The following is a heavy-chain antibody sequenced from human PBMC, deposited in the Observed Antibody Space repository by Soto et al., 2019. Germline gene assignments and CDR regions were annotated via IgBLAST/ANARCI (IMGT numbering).Heavy chain of an antibody. CDR2: IYHSGST. J-gene: IGHJ4*02. Sequence: QVQLQESGPGLVKPSQTLSLTCTVSGGSISSGGYYWSWIRQHPGKGLEWIGDIYHSGSTYYNPSLKSRVTISVDTSKNQFSLNLSSVTAADTAVYYCANGEMAEMLEYWGQGTLVTVSS. CDR1: GGSISSGGYY. D-gene: IGHD2-21*01. V-gene: IGHV4-31*03. CDR3: ANGEMAEMLEY.